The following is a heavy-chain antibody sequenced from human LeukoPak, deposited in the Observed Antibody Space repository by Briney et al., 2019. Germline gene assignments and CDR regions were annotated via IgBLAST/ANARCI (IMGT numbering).Heavy chain of an antibody. V-gene: IGHV3-30*03. CDR3: ARDLSPVVRASPMGY. Sequence: GGSLRLSCAASGFTFTDYGMHWVRQAPGKGLEWVALITYDGYYKYYSDSVKGRFTISSDTSKNTLYLQMNSLRAEDTAVYYCARDLSPVVRASPMGYWGQGTPVTVSS. D-gene: IGHD3-10*01. CDR2: ITYDGYYK. J-gene: IGHJ4*02. CDR1: GFTFTDYG.